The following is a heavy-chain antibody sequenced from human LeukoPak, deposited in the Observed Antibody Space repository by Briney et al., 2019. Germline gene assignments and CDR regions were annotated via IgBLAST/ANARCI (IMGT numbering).Heavy chain of an antibody. CDR2: IGTYNGNT. CDR3: AKDRVGAPPGDWEYLGASNCFDI. D-gene: IGHD3-16*01. V-gene: IGHV1-18*01. J-gene: IGHJ3*02. CDR1: GYTFNRYG. Sequence: ASVTVSCKASGYTFNRYGVNWVRQAPGQGLEGMGWIGTYNGNTNLAQKFKGRVTMTTDTATSTAYMELKSLRLDDTAVYYCAKDRVGAPPGDWEYLGASNCFDIWGQGTMVSVSS.